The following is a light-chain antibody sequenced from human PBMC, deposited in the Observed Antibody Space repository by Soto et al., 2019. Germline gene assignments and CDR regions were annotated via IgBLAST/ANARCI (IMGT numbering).Light chain of an antibody. V-gene: IGLV2-8*01. CDR3: GSHAGDNTHV. J-gene: IGLJ1*01. CDR1: SSDVGGYNY. CDR2: EVT. Sequence: QFVLTQPPSASGSPGQSVTISCTGTSSDVGGYNYVSWYQQHPGKAPKLMIYEVTKRPSGVPDRFSGSKSGNTDYLTVSGIQAEDEADYFCGSHAGDNTHVFGMGTKVTVL.